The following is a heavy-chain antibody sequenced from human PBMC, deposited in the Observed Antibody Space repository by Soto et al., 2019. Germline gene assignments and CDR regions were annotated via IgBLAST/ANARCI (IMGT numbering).Heavy chain of an antibody. CDR3: AREAGGISTYDY. V-gene: IGHV1-18*01. CDR1: GYTFTSYG. J-gene: IGHJ4*02. CDR2: ISGYNGNT. Sequence: ASVKVSCKASGYTFTSYGISWVRQAPGQGLEWMGWISGYNGNTYYVQKLQGRVTMTTDTSTSTAYMELRSLRSDDTAVYYCAREAGGISTYDYWGQGTLVTVSS.